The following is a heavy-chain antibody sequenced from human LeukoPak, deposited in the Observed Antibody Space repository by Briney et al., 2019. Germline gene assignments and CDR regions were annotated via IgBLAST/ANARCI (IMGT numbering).Heavy chain of an antibody. D-gene: IGHD6-13*01. CDR3: ASSIKAAVLDY. CDR2: INHSGST. V-gene: IGHV4-34*01. CDR1: GGSFSGYY. Sequence: PSETLSLTCAVYGGSFSGYYWSWIRQPPGKGLEWIGEINHSGSTNYNPSLKSRVTISVDTSKNQFSLKLSSVTAADTAAYYCASSIKAAVLDYWGQGTLVTVSS. J-gene: IGHJ4*02.